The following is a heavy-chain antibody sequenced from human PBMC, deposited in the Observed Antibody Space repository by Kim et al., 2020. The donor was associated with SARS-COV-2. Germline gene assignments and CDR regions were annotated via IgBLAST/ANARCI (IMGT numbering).Heavy chain of an antibody. V-gene: IGHV4-38-2*02. D-gene: IGHD5-12*01. CDR1: GDSIISGYY. J-gene: IGHJ3*02. CDR2: MFHSGYI. CDR3: ARRTSGNDPFDI. Sequence: SETLSLTCSVSGDSIISGYYWDWIRQPPGRGLEWIGSMFHSGYIYYNPSRRSRVTIPIDTSHNQYSLISTSVTAADTAIYYCARRTSGNDPFDIQCQGAMVTNSS.